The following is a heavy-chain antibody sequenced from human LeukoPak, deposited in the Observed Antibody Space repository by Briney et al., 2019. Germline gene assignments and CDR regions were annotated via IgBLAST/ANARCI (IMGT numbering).Heavy chain of an antibody. CDR3: ARDSRASITINSFDI. D-gene: IGHD3-3*01. J-gene: IGHJ3*02. CDR1: GYTFTSYG. V-gene: IGHV1-18*01. CDR2: ISAYNGNT. Sequence: ASVKVSCKASGYTFTSYGISWVRQAPGQGLEWMGWISAYNGNTNYAQKLQGRVTMTTDTSTSTAYMELRSLRSDDTAVYYCARDSRASITINSFDIWGQGTMVTASS.